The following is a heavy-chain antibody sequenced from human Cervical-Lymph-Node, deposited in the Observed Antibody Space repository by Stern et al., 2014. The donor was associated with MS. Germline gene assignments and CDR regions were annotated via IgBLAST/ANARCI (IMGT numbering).Heavy chain of an antibody. CDR1: GYTFTRYD. J-gene: IGHJ4*02. CDR3: TRGPRT. D-gene: IGHD1-7*01. Sequence: DQLVESGAEVEKPGASVKVSCKASGYTFTRYDIHWVRRAAGKGLEWMGWMNPDSGDTGIAQKFQGRVTMTRDTSISTAYLELHSLKSEDTAVYYCTRGPRTWGRGTLVTVSS. CDR2: MNPDSGDT. V-gene: IGHV1-8*01.